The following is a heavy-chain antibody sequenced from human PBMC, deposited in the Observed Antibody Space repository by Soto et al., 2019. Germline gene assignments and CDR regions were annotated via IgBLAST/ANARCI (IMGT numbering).Heavy chain of an antibody. CDR1: ELSSSNHA. J-gene: IGHJ4*02. D-gene: IGHD5-18*01. CDR2: ISGTDGGA. V-gene: IGHV3-23*01. CDR3: ASGGLHGYTNGGLSYFHS. Sequence: EVHLLESGGGLVQPGGSLRLSCAASELSSSNHAMTWVRQAPGKGLEWVSGISGTDGGAYYADSVKGRFTISRDNSRSTLYLQMNSLRVEDKTVYYCASGGLHGYTNGGLSYFHSWGQGTLVTVSS.